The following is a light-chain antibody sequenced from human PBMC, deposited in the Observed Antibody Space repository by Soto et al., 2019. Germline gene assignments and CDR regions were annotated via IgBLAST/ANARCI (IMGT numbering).Light chain of an antibody. CDR2: DAS. J-gene: IGKJ1*01. CDR1: QSVSSN. V-gene: IGKV3-15*01. CDR3: QQYGSSGT. Sequence: EVGMTQSPATLSVSPGERATLSCRASQSVSSNLAWYQQKPGQAPRLLIYDASTRATGIPARFSGSGSGTDFTLTISRLEPEDFAVYYCQQYGSSGTFGQGTKVDIK.